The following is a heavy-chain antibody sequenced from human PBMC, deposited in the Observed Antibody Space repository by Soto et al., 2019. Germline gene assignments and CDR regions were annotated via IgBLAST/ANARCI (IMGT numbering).Heavy chain of an antibody. CDR2: INANGGTT. V-gene: IGHV3-23*01. Sequence: GGSLRLSCAASGFIFSTYAMNWVRQAPGKGLEWVSAINANGGTTYYAESVRGRFTISRDNSINTLYLQMSRLRTEDTAVYYCAHPRGYGVFDAVDIWGQGTMVTVSS. CDR1: GFIFSTYA. J-gene: IGHJ3*02. D-gene: IGHD4-17*01. CDR3: AHPRGYGVFDAVDI.